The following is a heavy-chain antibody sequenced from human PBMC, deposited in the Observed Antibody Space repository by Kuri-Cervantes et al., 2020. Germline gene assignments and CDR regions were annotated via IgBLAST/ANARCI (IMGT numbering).Heavy chain of an antibody. CDR2: ISYGGSNK. D-gene: IGHD3-9*01. Sequence: GESLKISCAASGFTFSSYAMHWVRQAPGKGLEWVAVISYGGSNKYYADSVKGRFTISRDNSKNTLYLQMNSLRAEDTAVYYCARAFYDILTEEQWGGGAFDIWGQGTMVTVSS. V-gene: IGHV3-30-3*01. J-gene: IGHJ3*02. CDR3: ARAFYDILTEEQWGGGAFDI. CDR1: GFTFSSYA.